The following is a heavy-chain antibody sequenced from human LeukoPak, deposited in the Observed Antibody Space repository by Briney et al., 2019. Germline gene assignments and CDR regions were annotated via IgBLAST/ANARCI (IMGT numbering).Heavy chain of an antibody. J-gene: IGHJ4*02. CDR3: AREGVPGDYFDY. CDR1: GFTFSSYA. V-gene: IGHV3-30*04. D-gene: IGHD7-27*01. Sequence: GRSLRLSCAASGFTFSSYAMHWVRQAPGKGLEWVAVISYDGSNKYYADSVKGRFTISRDNSKNTLYLQMNSLRAEDTAVYYCAREGVPGDYFDYWGQGTLVTVSS. CDR2: ISYDGSNK.